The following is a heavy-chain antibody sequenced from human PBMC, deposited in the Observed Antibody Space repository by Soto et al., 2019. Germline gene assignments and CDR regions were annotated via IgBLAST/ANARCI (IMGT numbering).Heavy chain of an antibody. D-gene: IGHD3-16*01. Sequence: EVQLLESGGGLVQPGGSLRLSCAASGFSFSTFEMSWVRQAPGRGLEWVSFISDYGSRTYYADAVKGRFTISRDNSKHTLYLQMNSLTAEDTALYACVKGGWLDFWGQGTLVTVSS. V-gene: IGHV3-23*01. CDR1: GFSFSTFE. J-gene: IGHJ5*01. CDR3: VKGGWLDF. CDR2: ISDYGSRT.